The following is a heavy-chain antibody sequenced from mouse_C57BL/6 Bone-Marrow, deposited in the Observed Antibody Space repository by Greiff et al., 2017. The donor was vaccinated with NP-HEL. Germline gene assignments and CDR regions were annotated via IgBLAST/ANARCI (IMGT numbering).Heavy chain of an antibody. CDR1: GYSITSGYY. CDR3: ASIYYGNSYFDV. Sequence: EVKLMESGPGLVKPSQSLSLTCSVTGYSITSGYYWNWIRQFPGNKLEWMGYISYDGSNNYNPSLKNRISITRDTSKNQFFLKLNSVTTEDTATYYCASIYYGNSYFDVWGTGTTVTVSS. V-gene: IGHV3-6*01. CDR2: ISYDGSN. J-gene: IGHJ1*03. D-gene: IGHD2-1*01.